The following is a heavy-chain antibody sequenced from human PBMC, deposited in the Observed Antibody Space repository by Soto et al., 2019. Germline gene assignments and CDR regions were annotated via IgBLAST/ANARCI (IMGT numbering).Heavy chain of an antibody. J-gene: IGHJ4*02. CDR1: GFTFSNYW. CDR2: ITSDGSST. V-gene: IGHV3-74*01. D-gene: IGHD2-2*01. Sequence: PGGSLRLSCAASGFTFSNYWMHWVRQAPGKGLVWVSRITSDGSSTTYADSVKGRFTISRDNSKNTLYLQMNSLRAEDTAVYYCAKRPEDYQLLPFDYWGQGTLVTVSS. CDR3: AKRPEDYQLLPFDY.